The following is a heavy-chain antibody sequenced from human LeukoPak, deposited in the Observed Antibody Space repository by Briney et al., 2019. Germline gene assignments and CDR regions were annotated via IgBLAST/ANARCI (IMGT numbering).Heavy chain of an antibody. Sequence: SETLSLTCNVSGDSINSLDLWSWVRQPPGKGLEWIGEMYLSGTTHSNPSVKSRVTISIDKSKNQFFLNLSSVTAADTAVYYCAGLVGRYSSGLYYYYFDYWGQGTLVTVSS. CDR3: AGLVGRYSSGLYYYYFDY. CDR1: GDSINSLDL. D-gene: IGHD3-22*01. V-gene: IGHV4-4*02. J-gene: IGHJ4*02. CDR2: MYLSGTT.